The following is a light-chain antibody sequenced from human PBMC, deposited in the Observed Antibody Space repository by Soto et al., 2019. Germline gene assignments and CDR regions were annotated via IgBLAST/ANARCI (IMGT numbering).Light chain of an antibody. CDR1: SSDVGGYNY. CDR3: SSYTSSSTVV. Sequence: QSALTQPASVSGSPGQSITISCTGTSSDVGGYNYVSWYQQHPGKAPKLMIYEVSNRPSGVSNRFSGSKSGNTASLTISGLQAEDEADYYCSSYTSSSTVVFGGGTLLTVL. V-gene: IGLV2-14*01. J-gene: IGLJ2*01. CDR2: EVS.